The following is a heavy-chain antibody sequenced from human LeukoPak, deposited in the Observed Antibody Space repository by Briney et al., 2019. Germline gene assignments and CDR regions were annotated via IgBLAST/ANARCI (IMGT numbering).Heavy chain of an antibody. Sequence: GGSLRLSCGASRFTFSNYGMHWVHKAPGKGLEWVAFIRYDGSNKYYADSVKGRFTISRDNSKNTLYLQMNSLRAEDTAVYYCAKGLREVKDYFDYWGQGTLVTVSS. D-gene: IGHD1-26*01. CDR1: RFTFSNYG. CDR2: IRYDGSNK. CDR3: AKGLREVKDYFDY. V-gene: IGHV3-30*02. J-gene: IGHJ4*02.